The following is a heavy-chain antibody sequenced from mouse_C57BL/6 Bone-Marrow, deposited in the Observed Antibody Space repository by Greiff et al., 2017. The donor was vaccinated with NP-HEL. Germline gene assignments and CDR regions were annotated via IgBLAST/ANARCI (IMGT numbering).Heavy chain of an antibody. V-gene: IGHV14-4*01. CDR2: IDPENGDT. J-gene: IGHJ3*01. D-gene: IGHD1-1*01. CDR3: TTSYGSSYTFAY. Sequence: EVQLQQSGAELVRPGASVKLSCTASGFNIKDDYMHWVKQRPEQGLEWIGWIDPENGDTEYASKFQGKATITADTSSNTAYLQLSSLTSEDTAVYYCTTSYGSSYTFAYWGQGTLVTVSA. CDR1: GFNIKDDY.